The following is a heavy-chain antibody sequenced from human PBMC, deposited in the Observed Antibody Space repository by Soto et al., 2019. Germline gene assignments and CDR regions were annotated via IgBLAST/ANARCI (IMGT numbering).Heavy chain of an antibody. CDR1: GVSISTYW. CDR3: ATEGRGSYYADS. J-gene: IGHJ5*01. Sequence: SETLSLTCTVSGVSISTYWWSWIRQSAGKGLEWIGRIYISGTTNYNPSLNSRVTMSVDTSKSQFSLRLSSVTAADSAIYYCATEGRGSYYADSWC. V-gene: IGHV4-4*07. CDR2: IYISGTT. D-gene: IGHD1-26*01.